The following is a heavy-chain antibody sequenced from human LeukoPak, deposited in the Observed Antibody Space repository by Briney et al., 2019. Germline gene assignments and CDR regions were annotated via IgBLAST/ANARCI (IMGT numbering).Heavy chain of an antibody. D-gene: IGHD3-22*01. Sequence: SQTLSLTCAISGDIVSSNSAAWNWIRQSPSRGLEWLGRTYYRSKWYNDYAVSVKSRITINPDTSKNQFSLQLNSVTPEDTAVYYCAREEVITILPTGFDYWGQGTLVTVSS. V-gene: IGHV6-1*01. J-gene: IGHJ4*02. CDR2: TYYRSKWYN. CDR3: AREEVITILPTGFDY. CDR1: GDIVSSNSAA.